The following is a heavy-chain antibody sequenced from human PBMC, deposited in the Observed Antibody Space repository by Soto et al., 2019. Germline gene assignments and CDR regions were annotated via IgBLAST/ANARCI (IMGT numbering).Heavy chain of an antibody. V-gene: IGHV4-61*01. CDR3: ARDQMYNYDSTSYYLRVGMEF. CDR1: GGSVRSGSYY. D-gene: IGHD3-22*01. CDR2: IYYSGST. Sequence: QVQLQESGPGLVKPSETLSLTCTVSGGSVRSGSYYWTWIRQSPGKGLEWIGYIYYSGSTNYNPSLKSRLTISVDTSKNQFSLKLTSVTAADTAVYYCARDQMYNYDSTSYYLRVGMEFWGQGTTVTVS. J-gene: IGHJ6*02.